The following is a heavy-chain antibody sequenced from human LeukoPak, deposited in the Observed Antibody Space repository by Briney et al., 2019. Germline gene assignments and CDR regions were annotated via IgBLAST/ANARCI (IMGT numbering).Heavy chain of an antibody. V-gene: IGHV3-30*03. D-gene: IGHD3-10*01. CDR1: GFTFSSYG. CDR3: ARDLYNMVRQVGYFDL. J-gene: IGHJ2*01. CDR2: ISYDGSNR. Sequence: GGSLRLSCAASGFTFSSYGMHWVRQAPGKGLEWVAVISYDGSNRYYADSVRGRFTISRDNSENTLYLQMNSLRAEDTAVYYCARDLYNMVRQVGYFDLWGRGTLVTVSS.